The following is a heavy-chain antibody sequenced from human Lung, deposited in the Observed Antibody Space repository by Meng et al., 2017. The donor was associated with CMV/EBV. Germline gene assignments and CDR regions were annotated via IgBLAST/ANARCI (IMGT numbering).Heavy chain of an antibody. CDR3: AKRLPYYGMAV. CDR1: GFTVSTYA. J-gene: IGHJ6*01. V-gene: IGHV3-23*01. CDR2: INSGSRGTI. Sequence: GEPLKIPRATSGFTVSTYAMNWVRQAPGKGLEWVSTINSGSRGTIFYANSVRGRFTISRDDSRNTLYLQMISLRAEDTAIYYCAKRLPYYGMAVWGQGTAVTVSS. D-gene: IGHD2-15*01.